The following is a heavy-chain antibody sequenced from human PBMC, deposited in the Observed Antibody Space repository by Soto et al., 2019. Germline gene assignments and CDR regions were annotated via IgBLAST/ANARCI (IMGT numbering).Heavy chain of an antibody. D-gene: IGHD3-22*01. J-gene: IGHJ4*02. CDR1: GDSMNSEY. CDR2: IFPTGTT. CDR3: ARCMGYDDSGRFDPTFER. Sequence: QVQLQESGPGLVRPSETLSLTCSVSGDSMNSEYWTWIRQTPGKGLEWIGYIFPTGTTNYNPSLKSRGLISVDRSKNQFSLDLFSVTAADTAIYYCARCMGYDDSGRFDPTFERWGQGTRVTVSS. V-gene: IGHV4-4*09.